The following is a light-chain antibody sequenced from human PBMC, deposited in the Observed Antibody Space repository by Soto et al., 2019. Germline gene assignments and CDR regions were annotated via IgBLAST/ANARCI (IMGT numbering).Light chain of an antibody. V-gene: IGKV3-11*01. J-gene: IGKJ4*01. CDR2: DAS. Sequence: ETVLTQSPATLSLSPGERATLSCRASQSISTYLAWYQQKPAQAPRLLIYDASNRATGIPARFSGSGSGTDFTLTISSLEPEDFAVYYCQVRSNWLTFGGGTKVEIK. CDR1: QSISTY. CDR3: QVRSNWLT.